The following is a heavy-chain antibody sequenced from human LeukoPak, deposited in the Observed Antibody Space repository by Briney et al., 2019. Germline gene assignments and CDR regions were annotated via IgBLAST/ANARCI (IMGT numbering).Heavy chain of an antibody. Sequence: SVKVSCKASGGTFSSYAISWVRQAPGQGLEWMGGIIPIFGTANYAQKFQGRVTITTDESTSTAYMELSSLRSEDTAVYYCAREARDYDILTGYYTYWGQGTLVTVSS. V-gene: IGHV1-69*05. D-gene: IGHD3-9*01. CDR1: GGTFSSYA. CDR2: IIPIFGTA. CDR3: AREARDYDILTGYYTY. J-gene: IGHJ4*02.